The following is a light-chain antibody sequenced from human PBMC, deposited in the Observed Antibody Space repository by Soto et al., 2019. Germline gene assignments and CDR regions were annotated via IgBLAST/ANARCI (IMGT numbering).Light chain of an antibody. V-gene: IGLV2-14*01. CDR2: EVS. CDR3: TSTFV. J-gene: IGLJ1*01. Sequence: QSVLTQPASVYGSPGQSITISCTGTRSDVGGYNYGSWYQHHPGKDPKLIIYEVSNRPSGVSNRVSGSRSGNTASRTISGLRAEDEGEYTTTSTFVFGTGIQLAVL. CDR1: RSDVGGYNY.